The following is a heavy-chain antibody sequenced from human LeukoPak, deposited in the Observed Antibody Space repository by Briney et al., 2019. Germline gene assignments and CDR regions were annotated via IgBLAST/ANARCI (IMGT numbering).Heavy chain of an antibody. CDR2: IYYSGST. V-gene: IGHV4-39*01. CDR1: GGSISSSSYY. D-gene: IGHD6-25*01. Sequence: SSVTLSLTCTVSGGSISSSSYYWGWIRQPPGKGLEWIGSIYYSGSTYYNPSLESRVTISVDTSKNQFSLKLSSVTAAGTAVYYCARHGQRLQLYFQHWGQGTLVTVSS. J-gene: IGHJ1*01. CDR3: ARHGQRLQLYFQH.